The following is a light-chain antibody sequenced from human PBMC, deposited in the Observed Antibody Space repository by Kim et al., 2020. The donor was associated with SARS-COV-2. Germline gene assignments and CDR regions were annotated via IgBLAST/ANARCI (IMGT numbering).Light chain of an antibody. V-gene: IGLV2-14*03. CDR3: SSYTTTSSWV. Sequence: QSALTQPASVSGSPGQSITISCTGTPSDIGTYTYVSWYQQYPGNAPKLIIFDINSRPSGVSDRFSGSKSGNTASLTISGLQAEDEADYYCSSYTTTSSWVFGGGTQLTVL. CDR1: PSDIGTYTY. J-gene: IGLJ3*02. CDR2: DIN.